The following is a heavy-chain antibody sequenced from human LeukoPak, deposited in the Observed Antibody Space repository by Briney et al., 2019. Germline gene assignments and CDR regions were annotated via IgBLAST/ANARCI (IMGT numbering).Heavy chain of an antibody. D-gene: IGHD6-13*01. CDR3: ARELSDQHLAAAGTFDY. Sequence: PGGSLRLSCAASGFTFRSYGMSWVRQAPGKGLEWVSSISSSSSYIYYADSVKGRFTISRDNAKNSLYLQMNSLRAEDTAVYYCARELSDQHLAAAGTFDYWGQGTLVTVSS. CDR2: ISSSSSYI. V-gene: IGHV3-21*01. CDR1: GFTFRSYG. J-gene: IGHJ4*02.